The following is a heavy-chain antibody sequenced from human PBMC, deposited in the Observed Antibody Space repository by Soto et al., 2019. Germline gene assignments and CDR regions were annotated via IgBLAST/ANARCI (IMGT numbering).Heavy chain of an antibody. Sequence: XVALSLPCEDSGFTYTDYARSWVRQAPGKGLEWVATISGSAISTYYADSVKGRITITRDNSKNTVYLEMNSLRAEDTAVYYCAKDLVLRIFSEWGRGTLVPVSS. J-gene: IGHJ4*02. CDR2: ISGSAIST. V-gene: IGHV3-23*01. CDR3: AKDLVLRIFSE. CDR1: GFTYTDYA. D-gene: IGHD3-3*01.